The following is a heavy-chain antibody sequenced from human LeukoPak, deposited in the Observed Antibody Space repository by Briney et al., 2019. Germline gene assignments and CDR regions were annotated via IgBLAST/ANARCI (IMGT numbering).Heavy chain of an antibody. Sequence: SETLSLNCTVSGDSISSYYWSWIRQPPGKEPEWIGYIYYSGSTNYNPSLKSRVTMSVDTSKNQFSLKLTSVTAADTALYYCARGHSSSSYYFDHWGPGILVTVSS. D-gene: IGHD6-6*01. CDR3: ARGHSSSSYYFDH. V-gene: IGHV4-59*01. CDR2: IYYSGST. J-gene: IGHJ4*02. CDR1: GDSISSYY.